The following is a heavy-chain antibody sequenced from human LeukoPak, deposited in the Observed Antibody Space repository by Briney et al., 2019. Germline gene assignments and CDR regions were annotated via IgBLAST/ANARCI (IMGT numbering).Heavy chain of an antibody. CDR3: ARLDYGDYFDY. V-gene: IGHV4-59*08. CDR1: GGSISSYY. J-gene: IGHJ4*02. CDR2: IYYSGST. D-gene: IGHD4-17*01. Sequence: SETLSLTCTVSGGSISSYYWSWIRQPPGKGLEWIGYIYYSGSTNYNPSLKSRVTISVDTSKNQFSLKLSSVTAADTAVYYCARLDYGDYFDYWGQGTLVTVSS.